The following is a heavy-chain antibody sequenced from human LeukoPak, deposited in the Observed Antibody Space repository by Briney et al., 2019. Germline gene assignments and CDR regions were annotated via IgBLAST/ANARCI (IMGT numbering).Heavy chain of an antibody. CDR1: GFTFSSYA. D-gene: IGHD5-12*01. CDR3: AKEGGYGLDY. Sequence: PGGSLRLSCAASGFTFSSYAMAWVRQAPGKGLESVSSLSASAGTTSYADSVRGRFTISRDNSKNTLYLQMNSLRAEDTAVYYCAKEGGYGLDYWGQGTLVTVSS. V-gene: IGHV3-23*01. J-gene: IGHJ4*02. CDR2: LSASAGTT.